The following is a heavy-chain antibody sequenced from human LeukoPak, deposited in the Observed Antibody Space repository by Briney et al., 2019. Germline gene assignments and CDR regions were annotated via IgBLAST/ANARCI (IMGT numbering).Heavy chain of an antibody. CDR3: ARLFNFYGSGTYYPFDS. CDR1: GFIFPDYG. CDR2: VDFNGGST. Sequence: GWSLRLSCAASGFIFPDYGKSWVHLPPGEGLGWAAGVDFNGGSTHYADSVKGRFTITRDNAKNSLYLQMNTLRAEDTALYYWARLFNFYGSGTYYPFDSWGQGALVSVSS. V-gene: IGHV3-20*04. J-gene: IGHJ4*02. D-gene: IGHD3-10*01.